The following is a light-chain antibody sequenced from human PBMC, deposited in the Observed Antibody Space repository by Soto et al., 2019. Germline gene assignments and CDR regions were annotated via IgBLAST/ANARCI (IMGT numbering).Light chain of an antibody. CDR1: QSISSW. Sequence: DIQMTQSPSTLSASVGDRVTITCRASQSISSWLAWYQQKPGKAPNLLIYKASSLESGVPSRFXGSGSGTEFTLTISSLQPDDFATYYCQQYNSYSPYTFGQGTKLEIK. J-gene: IGKJ2*01. CDR3: QQYNSYSPYT. V-gene: IGKV1-5*03. CDR2: KAS.